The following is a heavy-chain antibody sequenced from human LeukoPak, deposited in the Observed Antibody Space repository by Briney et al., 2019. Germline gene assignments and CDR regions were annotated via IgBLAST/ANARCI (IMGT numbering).Heavy chain of an antibody. V-gene: IGHV3-23*01. J-gene: IGHJ4*02. D-gene: IGHD4-17*01. Sequence: PGGSLRLSCAASGFTFSNYAMSWVRQAPGKGLEWVSVISGSGGNTYYADSVKGRFTISRDNSKNTLYLQMNSLRAEDTAVYYCALSRDDYGDYSDYWGQGTLVTVSS. CDR2: ISGSGGNT. CDR3: ALSRDDYGDYSDY. CDR1: GFTFSNYA.